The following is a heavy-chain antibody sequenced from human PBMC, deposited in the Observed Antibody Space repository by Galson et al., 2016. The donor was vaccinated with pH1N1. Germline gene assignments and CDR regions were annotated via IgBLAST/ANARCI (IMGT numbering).Heavy chain of an antibody. CDR3: ARVRPEWELGGNWFDP. V-gene: IGHV3-7*01. Sequence: SLRLSCAASGFTFSSHWMSWVRQAPGKGLEWVANIKQDGSEKYSVDSVKGRFTIFRDNAKNSLYLQMNTLRAEDTAVYYCARVRPEWELGGNWFDPWGQGALVTVSS. CDR1: GFTFSSHW. D-gene: IGHD1-26*01. J-gene: IGHJ5*02. CDR2: IKQDGSEK.